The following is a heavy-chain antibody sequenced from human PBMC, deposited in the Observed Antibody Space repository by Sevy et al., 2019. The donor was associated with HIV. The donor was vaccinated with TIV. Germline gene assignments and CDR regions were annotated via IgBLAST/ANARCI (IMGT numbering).Heavy chain of an antibody. Sequence: GGSLRLSCAASGFTFSSYAMHWVRQAPGKGLEWVAVISYDGSNKYYADSVKGRFTISRDNSKNTLYLQMNSLRVEDKAVYYCARDPFVNYDFWSGYYTEGAFDIWGQGTMVTVSS. CDR1: GFTFSSYA. CDR3: ARDPFVNYDFWSGYYTEGAFDI. CDR2: ISYDGSNK. J-gene: IGHJ3*02. V-gene: IGHV3-30*04. D-gene: IGHD3-3*01.